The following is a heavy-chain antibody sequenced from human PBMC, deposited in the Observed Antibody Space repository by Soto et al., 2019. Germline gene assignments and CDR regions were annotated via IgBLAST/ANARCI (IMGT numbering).Heavy chain of an antibody. V-gene: IGHV3-30-3*01. Sequence: GGSLRLSCAASGFTFSSYAMHWVRQAPGKGLEWVAVISYDGSNKYYADSVKGRFTISRDNSKNTLYLQMNSLRAEDTAVYYCAREVYTGPYYYGMDVWGQGTTVTVSS. D-gene: IGHD5-18*01. CDR1: GFTFSSYA. J-gene: IGHJ6*02. CDR3: AREVYTGPYYYGMDV. CDR2: ISYDGSNK.